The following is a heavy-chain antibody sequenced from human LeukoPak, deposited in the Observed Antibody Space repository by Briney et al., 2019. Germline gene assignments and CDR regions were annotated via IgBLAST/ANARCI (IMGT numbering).Heavy chain of an antibody. CDR2: ISAYNGNT. Sequence: ASVKVSCKASGYTFPSYGISWVRQDPGKGLEWPEWISAYNGNTNYAQKLQGRVTMTKDTSTSRAYMELRSLRSDDTAVYYCARGVCGFSGGSCPDAFDIWGQGTMVTVSS. D-gene: IGHD2-15*01. CDR1: GYTFPSYG. V-gene: IGHV1-18*01. CDR3: ARGVCGFSGGSCPDAFDI. J-gene: IGHJ3*02.